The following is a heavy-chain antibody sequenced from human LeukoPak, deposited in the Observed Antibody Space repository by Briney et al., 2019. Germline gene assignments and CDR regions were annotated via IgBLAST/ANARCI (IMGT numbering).Heavy chain of an antibody. J-gene: IGHJ4*02. CDR1: GGSFSGYY. CDR3: ARVFGYDYYGSGSYYPRDYFDY. D-gene: IGHD3-10*01. CDR2: INHSGST. V-gene: IGHV4-34*01. Sequence: SETLSLTCAVYGGSFSGYYWSWIRQPPGKGLEWIGKINHSGSTNYNPSLKSRVTISVDTSKNQFSLKLSSVTAADTAVYYCARVFGYDYYGSGSYYPRDYFDYWGQGTLVTVSS.